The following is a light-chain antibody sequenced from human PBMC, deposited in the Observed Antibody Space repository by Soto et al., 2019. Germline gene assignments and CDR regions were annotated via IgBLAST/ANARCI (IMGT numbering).Light chain of an antibody. Sequence: EVVLTQSPATLSLSPGEGATLSCRASQRITSYLAWYQQRPGQAPRLLMYDATNRASGVPARFRGSKSGTDFTLTISSLQPEDFAVYFCQQRSDWQYTFGQGTKVDIK. CDR2: DAT. V-gene: IGKV3-11*01. CDR1: QRITSY. CDR3: QQRSDWQYT. J-gene: IGKJ2*01.